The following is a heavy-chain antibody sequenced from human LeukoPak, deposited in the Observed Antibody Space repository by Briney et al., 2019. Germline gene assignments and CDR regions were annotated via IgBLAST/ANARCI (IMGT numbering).Heavy chain of an antibody. CDR1: GFTFSSYA. CDR2: ISGSGGST. J-gene: IGHJ4*02. CDR3: VKADSGYDLVFDY. D-gene: IGHD5-12*01. Sequence: PGGSLRLSCAASGFTFSSYAMNWVRQAPGKGLEWVSGISGSGGSTYYADSVKGRFTISRDNPKNTLYLQMNSLKAEDTAVYYCVKADSGYDLVFDYWGQGDLVTVSS. V-gene: IGHV3-23*01.